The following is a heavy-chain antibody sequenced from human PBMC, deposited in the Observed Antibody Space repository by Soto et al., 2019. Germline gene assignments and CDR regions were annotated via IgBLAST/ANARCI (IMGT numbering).Heavy chain of an antibody. Sequence: SGPTLVNPTETLTLNCTVSGFSLSNARMGVSWIRQPPGKALEWLAHIFSNDEKSYSTSLKSRLTISKDTSKSQVVLTMTNMDPVDTATYYCARIGYSSSWHSYYYYGMDVWGQGTTVTGSS. CDR1: GFSLSNARMG. CDR3: ARIGYSSSWHSYYYYGMDV. D-gene: IGHD6-13*01. CDR2: IFSNDEK. V-gene: IGHV2-26*01. J-gene: IGHJ6*02.